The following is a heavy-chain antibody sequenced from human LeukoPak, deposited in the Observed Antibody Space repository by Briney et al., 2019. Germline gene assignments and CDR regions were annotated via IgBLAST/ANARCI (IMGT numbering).Heavy chain of an antibody. V-gene: IGHV1-69*01. CDR3: ARGRVRIFGVVTPHAFDI. D-gene: IGHD3-3*01. CDR1: GGTFSSYA. Sequence: SVKVSCKASGGTFSSYAISWVRQAPGQGLEWMGGIIPIFGTANYAQKFQGRVTITADESTSTAYMELSSLRSEDTAVYYCARGRVRIFGVVTPHAFDIWGQGTMVTVSS. J-gene: IGHJ3*02. CDR2: IIPIFGTA.